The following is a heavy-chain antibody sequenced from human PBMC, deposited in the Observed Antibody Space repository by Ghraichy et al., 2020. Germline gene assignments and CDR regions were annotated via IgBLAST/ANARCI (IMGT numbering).Heavy chain of an antibody. D-gene: IGHD5-12*01. CDR3: ARRGEYRNSLDY. J-gene: IGHJ4*01. V-gene: IGHV3-53*01. CDR2: LYSGGTT. Sequence: GGSLRLSCAASGFAISPYYMNWVRQAPGKGLEWVAVLYSGGTTHYADAVRGRFTISRDELKNTVFLQMDSLRGEDTAFYYCARRGEYRNSLDYWGHGALVTVSS. CDR1: GFAISPYY.